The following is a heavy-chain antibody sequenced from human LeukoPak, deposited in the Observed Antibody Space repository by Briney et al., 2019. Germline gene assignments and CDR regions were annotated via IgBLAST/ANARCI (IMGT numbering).Heavy chain of an antibody. D-gene: IGHD6-19*01. V-gene: IGHV1-69*13. CDR2: IIPIFGTA. CDR1: GGTFSSYA. Sequence: SVKVSCKASGGTFSSYAISWVRQAPGQGLEWKGGIIPIFGTANYAQKFQGRVTITADESTSTAYMELSSLRSEDTAVYYCARGSSWYGYSSGYDYWGQGTLVTVSS. CDR3: ARGSSWYGYSSGYDY. J-gene: IGHJ4*02.